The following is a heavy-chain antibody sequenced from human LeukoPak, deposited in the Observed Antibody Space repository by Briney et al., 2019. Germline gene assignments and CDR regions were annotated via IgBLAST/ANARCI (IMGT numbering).Heavy chain of an antibody. D-gene: IGHD6-19*01. Sequence: ASVSVSCKASGYTFTSYDINWVRQAPGQGLEGMGWMNPNSGNTGYAQKFQGRVTMTRNTSISTAYMELSSLRSEDTAVYYCAREYSSGWYSGFDHWGQGTLVTVSS. CDR3: AREYSSGWYSGFDH. CDR1: GYTFTSYD. V-gene: IGHV1-8*01. J-gene: IGHJ5*02. CDR2: MNPNSGNT.